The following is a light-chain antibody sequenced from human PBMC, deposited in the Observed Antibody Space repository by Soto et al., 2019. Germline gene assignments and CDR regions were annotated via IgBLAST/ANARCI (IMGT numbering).Light chain of an antibody. J-gene: IGKJ5*01. Sequence: DLQMTQSPSTLSASVGHRVTITCRASQSISTYLGWYRHKPGEAPKLLIYKASTLERGVPSRFSGSGSGTHFILTISNLQPEDFATYYCQQFNSLFGQGTRLEIK. CDR1: QSISTY. CDR3: QQFNSL. V-gene: IGKV1-5*03. CDR2: KAS.